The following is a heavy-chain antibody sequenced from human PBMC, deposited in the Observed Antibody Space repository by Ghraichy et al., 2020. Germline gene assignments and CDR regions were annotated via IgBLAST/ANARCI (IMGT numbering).Heavy chain of an antibody. CDR2: IDGSSSYI. CDR3: ARDILCTSTSCYGIDV. D-gene: IGHD2-2*01. J-gene: IGHJ6*02. V-gene: IGHV3-21*01. CDR1: GFTFSSLS. Sequence: GGSLRLSCAASGFTFSSLSMNWVRQAPGKGLEWVSSIDGSSSYIYYADSLKGRVSISRDNAKNSLLLQMNSRRVEDTAVYYCARDILCTSTSCYGIDVWGRGPTVTVSS.